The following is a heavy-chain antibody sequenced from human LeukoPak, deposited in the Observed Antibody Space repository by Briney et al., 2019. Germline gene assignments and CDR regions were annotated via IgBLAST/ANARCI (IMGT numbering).Heavy chain of an antibody. V-gene: IGHV1-24*01. CDR3: ATTRVLRYFDWLSFQYYHGMDV. Sequence: ASVKVSCKVSGYTLTELSMHWVRQAPGKGLEWMGGFDPEDGETIYAQKFQGRVTMTEDTSTDTAYMELSSLRSEDTAVYYCATTRVLRYFDWLSFQYYHGMDVWGQGTTVTVSS. J-gene: IGHJ6*02. CDR1: GYTLTELS. D-gene: IGHD3-9*01. CDR2: FDPEDGET.